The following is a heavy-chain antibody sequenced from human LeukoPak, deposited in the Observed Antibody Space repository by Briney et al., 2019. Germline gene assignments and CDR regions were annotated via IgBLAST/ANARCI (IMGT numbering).Heavy chain of an antibody. V-gene: IGHV4-39*01. CDR1: GGSISSSSYY. J-gene: IGHJ5*02. CDR3: ASDSWFDP. CDR2: INHSGST. D-gene: IGHD3-22*01. Sequence: PSETLSLTCTVSGGSISSSSYYWGWIRQPPGKGLGWIGEINHSGSTYYNPSLKSRVTISVDTSKNQFSLKLSSVTAADTAVYYCASDSWFDPWGQGTLVTVSS.